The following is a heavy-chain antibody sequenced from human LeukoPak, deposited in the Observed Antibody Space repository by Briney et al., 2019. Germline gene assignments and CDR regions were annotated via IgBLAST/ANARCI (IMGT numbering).Heavy chain of an antibody. CDR3: ARDRGYYDSSGYGY. V-gene: IGHV1-18*01. Sequence: ASAKVSCKASGYTFTSYGISWVRQAPGQGLEWMGWISAYNGNTNYAQKLQGRVTMTTDTSTGTAYMELRSLRSDDTAVYYCARDRGYYDSSGYGYWGQGTLVTVSS. J-gene: IGHJ4*02. CDR2: ISAYNGNT. D-gene: IGHD3-22*01. CDR1: GYTFTSYG.